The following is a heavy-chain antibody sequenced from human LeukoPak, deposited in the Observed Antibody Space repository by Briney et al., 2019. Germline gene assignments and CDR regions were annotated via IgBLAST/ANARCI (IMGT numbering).Heavy chain of an antibody. Sequence: ASVKVSCKASGGTFSTYAISWVRQAPGQGLEWMGWISAYNGNTNYAQKLQGRVTMTTDTSTSTAYMELSSLRSEDTAVYYCARRSDRGYCSSTSCPFYYYYYMDVWGKGTTVTVSS. J-gene: IGHJ6*03. CDR1: GGTFSTYA. D-gene: IGHD2-2*03. CDR3: ARRSDRGYCSSTSCPFYYYYYMDV. CDR2: ISAYNGNT. V-gene: IGHV1-18*01.